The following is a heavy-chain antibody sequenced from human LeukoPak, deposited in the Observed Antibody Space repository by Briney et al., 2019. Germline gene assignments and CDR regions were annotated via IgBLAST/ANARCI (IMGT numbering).Heavy chain of an antibody. Sequence: ASVKVSCKASGYTFTGYYMHWVRQAPGQGLEWMGRINPNSGGTNYAQKLQGRVTMTTDTSTSTAYMELRSLRSDDTAVYYCARDRSTPSSNWAQGWWYYYYGMDVWGQGTTVTVSS. CDR2: INPNSGGT. CDR1: GYTFTGYY. D-gene: IGHD2-15*01. V-gene: IGHV1-2*06. CDR3: ARDRSTPSSNWAQGWWYYYYGMDV. J-gene: IGHJ6*02.